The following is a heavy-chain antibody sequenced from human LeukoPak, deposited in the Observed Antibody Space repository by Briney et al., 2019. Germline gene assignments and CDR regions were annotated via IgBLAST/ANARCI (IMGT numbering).Heavy chain of an antibody. Sequence: ASVKVSCKASGYTFTGYYMHWVRQAPGQGLEWMGWINPNSGGTNYAQKFQGRVTMTRDTSISTAYMELSRLRSDDTAVYYCARDRRITMVRGVMAAPPDYWGQGTRVSVFS. CDR1: GYTFTGYY. CDR2: INPNSGGT. J-gene: IGHJ4*02. V-gene: IGHV1-2*02. CDR3: ARDRRITMVRGVMAAPPDY. D-gene: IGHD3-10*01.